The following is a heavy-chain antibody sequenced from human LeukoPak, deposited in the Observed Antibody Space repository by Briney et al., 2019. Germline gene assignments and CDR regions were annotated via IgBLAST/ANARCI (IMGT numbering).Heavy chain of an antibody. CDR3: ARALRYFDWLSTSPEYNWFDP. CDR2: ISISISTI. J-gene: IGHJ5*02. CDR1: GFTFSSYS. D-gene: IGHD3-9*01. Sequence: GGSLRLSCAASGFTFSSYSMNWVRQAPGKGLEWVSYISISISTIYYADSVKGRFTISRDNAKNSLYLQMNSLRAEDTAVYYCARALRYFDWLSTSPEYNWFDPWGQGTLVTVSS. V-gene: IGHV3-48*01.